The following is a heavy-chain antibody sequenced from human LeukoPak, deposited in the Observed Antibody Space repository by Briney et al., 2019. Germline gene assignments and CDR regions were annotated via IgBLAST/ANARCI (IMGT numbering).Heavy chain of an antibody. CDR3: TTDIVVVPAAMSYYYMDV. CDR2: IKSKTDGGTT. D-gene: IGHD2-2*01. V-gene: IGHV3-15*01. J-gene: IGHJ6*03. CDR1: GFTFSNAW. Sequence: GGSLRLSCAASGFTFSNAWLSWVRQAPGKGLEWVGLIKSKTDGGTTDYAAPVKCRFTISRDDSKNTLYLQMNRLKTEDTAVYYCTTDIVVVPAAMSYYYMDVWGKGTTVTVSS.